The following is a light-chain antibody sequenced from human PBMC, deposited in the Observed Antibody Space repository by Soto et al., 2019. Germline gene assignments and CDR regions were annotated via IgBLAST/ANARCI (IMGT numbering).Light chain of an antibody. V-gene: IGKV3-15*01. Sequence: DIVMTQSPPTLSVSPGERATPSCRSSQSIRRNLAWFQQKPGQAPTLLIFGASTRAAGIPARFSGSGSGTEFTLTISSLQPDDLATYYCQQYNSYSFGQGTKVDIK. CDR1: QSIRRN. CDR2: GAS. CDR3: QQYNSYS. J-gene: IGKJ1*01.